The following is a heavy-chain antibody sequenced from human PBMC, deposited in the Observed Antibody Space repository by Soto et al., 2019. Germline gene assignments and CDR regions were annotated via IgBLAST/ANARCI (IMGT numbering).Heavy chain of an antibody. D-gene: IGHD6-19*01. Sequence: EVELLESGGGLVQPGGSLRLSCVASGFTFSSYGMSWVRQAPGKGLEWVSGLGGREDRTHYAGSVKGRFTISRDNSQKILYMQMESLRAEDTAVYYCAKARRKWLDTYDYYYYDGMDVWGQGTTVTVSS. CDR2: LGGREDRT. J-gene: IGHJ6*02. CDR1: GFTFSSYG. V-gene: IGHV3-23*01. CDR3: AKARRKWLDTYDYYYYDGMDV.